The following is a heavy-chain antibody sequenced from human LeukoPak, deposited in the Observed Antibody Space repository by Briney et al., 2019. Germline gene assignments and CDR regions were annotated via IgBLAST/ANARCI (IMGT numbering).Heavy chain of an antibody. D-gene: IGHD3-9*01. CDR1: GYTFTSYD. Sequence: GASVKVSCKASGYTFTSYDINWVRQATGQGLEWMGWMNPNSGNTGYAQKFQGRGTMTRNTSISTAYMELSSLRSEDTAVYYCARDLRYFDWFLDYWGQGTLVTVSS. CDR3: ARDLRYFDWFLDY. V-gene: IGHV1-8*01. J-gene: IGHJ4*02. CDR2: MNPNSGNT.